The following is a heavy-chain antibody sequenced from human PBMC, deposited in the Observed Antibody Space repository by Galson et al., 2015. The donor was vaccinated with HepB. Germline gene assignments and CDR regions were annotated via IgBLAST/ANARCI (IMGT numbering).Heavy chain of an antibody. Sequence: SLRLSCAASGFTFSSYAMSWVRQTPGKGLEWVSGISGSGGSTYYADSVKGRFTISRDNSKNTLYLQMNSLRAEDTAVYYCAKESHLSSGWWLGYWGQGALVTVSS. CDR1: GFTFSSYA. V-gene: IGHV3-23*01. CDR2: ISGSGGST. CDR3: AKESHLSSGWWLGY. J-gene: IGHJ4*02. D-gene: IGHD3-22*01.